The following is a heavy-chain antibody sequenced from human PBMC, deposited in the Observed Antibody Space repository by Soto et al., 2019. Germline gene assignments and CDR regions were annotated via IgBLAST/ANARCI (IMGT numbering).Heavy chain of an antibody. V-gene: IGHV4-59*01. J-gene: IGHJ4*02. CDR3: ARLYYYDSSGYSYYFDY. CDR2: IYYSGST. Sequence: PSETLSLTCTVSGGSISSYYWSWIRQPPGKGLEWIGYIYYSGSTNYNPSLKSRVTISVDTSKNQFSLKLSSVTAADTAVYYCARLYYYDSSGYSYYFDYWGQGTLVTVSS. D-gene: IGHD3-22*01. CDR1: GGSISSYY.